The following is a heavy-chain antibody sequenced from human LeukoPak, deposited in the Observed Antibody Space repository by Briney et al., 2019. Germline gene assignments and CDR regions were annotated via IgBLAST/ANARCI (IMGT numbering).Heavy chain of an antibody. D-gene: IGHD3-22*01. V-gene: IGHV1-18*01. J-gene: IGHJ4*02. CDR3: ARDSEYDSSGYYDY. CDR1: GYTFTSYG. Sequence: GASVKVSCKASGYTFTSYGISWVRQAPGQGLEWMGWISAYNGNTNYAQKLQGRVTTTTDTSTSTAYMELRSLRSDDTAVYYCARDSEYDSSGYYDYWGQGTLVTVSS. CDR2: ISAYNGNT.